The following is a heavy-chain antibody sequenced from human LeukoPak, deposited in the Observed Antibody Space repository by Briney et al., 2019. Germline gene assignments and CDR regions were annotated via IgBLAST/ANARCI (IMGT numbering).Heavy chain of an antibody. CDR1: GGTFSSYA. V-gene: IGHV1-69*13. CDR3: ARDRWDYRGNSYYFDY. Sequence: ASVKVSCKASGGTFSSYAISWVRQAPGQGLEWRGGIIPIFGTANYAQKCQGRVTIPADESTSTAYMELSSLRSEDTAVYYCARDRWDYRGNSYYFDYWGQGTLVTVSS. D-gene: IGHD4-23*01. J-gene: IGHJ4*02. CDR2: IIPIFGTA.